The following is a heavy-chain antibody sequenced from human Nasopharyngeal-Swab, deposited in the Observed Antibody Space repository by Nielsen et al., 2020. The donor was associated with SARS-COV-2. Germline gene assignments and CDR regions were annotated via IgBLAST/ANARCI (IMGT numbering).Heavy chain of an antibody. V-gene: IGHV4-39*07. Sequence: SDPLSLTFTVPGGSISSSSYYWCSSRQPPGKGLEWIGRIYYSGSTYYTPSLKSRVTISVDTSKNQFSLKLSYVTAADTAVYYCVGSSWYGDYYYYYGMDVWGQGTTVTVSS. J-gene: IGHJ6*02. D-gene: IGHD6-13*01. CDR3: VGSSWYGDYYYYYGMDV. CDR2: IYYSGST. CDR1: GGSISSSSYY.